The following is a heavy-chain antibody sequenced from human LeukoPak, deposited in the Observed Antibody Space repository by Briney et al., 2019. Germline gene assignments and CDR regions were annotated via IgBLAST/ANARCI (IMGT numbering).Heavy chain of an antibody. CDR1: RYTLTSYT. CDR3: ARDRGEWDQFFDY. Sequence: GGSLRLSCAPPRYTLTSYTMRSVRPAPGEGRWWVAHISYDVSNIYYAHSVKGPYTISRDNSTNTLYLQMSSPRAQNTPLYHTARDRGEWDQFFDYWGQGTQGNV. D-gene: IGHD3-16*01. V-gene: IGHV3-30*04. CDR2: ISYDVSNI. J-gene: IGHJ4*02.